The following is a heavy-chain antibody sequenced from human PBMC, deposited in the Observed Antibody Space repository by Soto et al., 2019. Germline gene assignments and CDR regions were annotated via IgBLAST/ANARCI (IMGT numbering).Heavy chain of an antibody. CDR2: INPSGGST. D-gene: IGHD6-13*01. CDR1: GYTFTSYY. Sequence: ASVKVSCRASGYTFTSYYMHWVRQAPGQGLEWMGIINPSGGSTSYAQKFQGRVTMTRDTSTSTVYMELSSLRSEDTAVYYCARKFGAIGQLVPPIYYYYGMDVWGQGTTVTVSS. V-gene: IGHV1-46*01. CDR3: ARKFGAIGQLVPPIYYYYGMDV. J-gene: IGHJ6*02.